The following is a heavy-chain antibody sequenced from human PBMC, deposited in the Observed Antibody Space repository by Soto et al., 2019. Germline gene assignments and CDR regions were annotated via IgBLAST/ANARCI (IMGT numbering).Heavy chain of an antibody. CDR2: IIPIFGTA. Sequence: SVKVSCKASGGTFSSYAISWVRQAPGQGLEWMGGIIPIFGTANYAQKFQGRVTITADESTSTAYMELSSLRSEDTAVYYCARTAVVQDMITFGGVLLDYWGQGTLVTVSS. CDR3: ARTAVVQDMITFGGVLLDY. CDR1: GGTFSSYA. V-gene: IGHV1-69*13. J-gene: IGHJ4*02. D-gene: IGHD3-16*01.